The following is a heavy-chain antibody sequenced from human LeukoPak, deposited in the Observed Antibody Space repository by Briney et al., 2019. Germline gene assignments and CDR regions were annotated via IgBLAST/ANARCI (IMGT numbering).Heavy chain of an antibody. CDR2: INPNSGGT. J-gene: IGHJ5*02. CDR1: GYTFTGYY. CDR3: AANNWNFNWFDP. V-gene: IGHV1-2*02. D-gene: IGHD1-7*01. Sequence: SVKVSCKASGYTFTGYYMHWVRQAPGQGLEWMGWINPNSGGTNYAQKFQGRVTMTRDTSISTAYMELSKLRSDDTAVYYCAANNWNFNWFDPWGQGTLVTVSS.